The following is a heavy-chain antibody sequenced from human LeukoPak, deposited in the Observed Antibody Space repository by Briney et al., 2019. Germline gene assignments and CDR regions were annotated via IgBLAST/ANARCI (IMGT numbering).Heavy chain of an antibody. CDR1: GFTFSNHA. CDR3: ARRGESASYGDYRFDY. Sequence: PGGSLRLSCAASGFTFSNHAMSWVRQAPGRGLEWVSAISGSSGLTYYADSVKGRFTISRDNSKNTLFLQMSSLRAEDTAVYYCARRGESASYGDYRFDYWGQGTLVTVSS. D-gene: IGHD4-17*01. J-gene: IGHJ4*02. V-gene: IGHV3-23*01. CDR2: ISGSSGLT.